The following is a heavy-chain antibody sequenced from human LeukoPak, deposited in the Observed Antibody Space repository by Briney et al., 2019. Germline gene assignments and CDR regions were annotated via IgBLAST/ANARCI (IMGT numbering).Heavy chain of an antibody. Sequence: SETLSLTCTASGGSISSGDYYWSWIRQPPGKGLEWIGYIYYSGSTYYNPSLKSRVTISVDTSKNQFSLKLSSVTAADTAVYYCARAYDSSGYYSQPNAFDIWGQGTMVTVSS. CDR1: GGSISSGDYY. D-gene: IGHD3-22*01. V-gene: IGHV4-30-4*01. CDR2: IYYSGST. CDR3: ARAYDSSGYYSQPNAFDI. J-gene: IGHJ3*02.